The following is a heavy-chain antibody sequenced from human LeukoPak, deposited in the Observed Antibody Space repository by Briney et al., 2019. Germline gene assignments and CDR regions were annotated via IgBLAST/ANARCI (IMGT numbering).Heavy chain of an antibody. V-gene: IGHV3-7*01. CDR2: IKQDGNTK. D-gene: IGHD6-6*01. CDR1: GFTFSTFW. CDR3: ARGDGSSSGLYFQY. J-gene: IGHJ4*02. Sequence: PGGSLRLSCAASGFTFSTFWMSWVRQAPGKGLEWVANIKQDGNTKYYVDSVKGRFTVSRDNPNNLLSLQINSLRVEDTAVYYCARGDGSSSGLYFQYWGQGMLVTVSS.